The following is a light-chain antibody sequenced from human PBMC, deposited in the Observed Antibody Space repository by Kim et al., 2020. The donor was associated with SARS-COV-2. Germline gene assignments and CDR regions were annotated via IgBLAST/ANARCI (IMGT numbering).Light chain of an antibody. J-gene: IGKJ4*01. CDR3: QQYYNSPLT. V-gene: IGKV4-1*01. CDR2: WAS. CDR1: QSVLDSSNSKNY. Sequence: DIVMTQSPDSLAVSLGERATINCKSSQSVLDSSNSKNYLAWYQQKPGQPPKLLIYWASTRESGVPDRFGGSGSGTDFTLTISSLQAEDVAVYYCQQYYNSPLTFGGGTKVDIK.